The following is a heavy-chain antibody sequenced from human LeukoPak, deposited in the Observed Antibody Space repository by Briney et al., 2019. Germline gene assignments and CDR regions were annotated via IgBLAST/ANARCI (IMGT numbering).Heavy chain of an antibody. CDR3: AKDLHARQGKGLDY. V-gene: IGHV3-9*01. CDR1: GFTFDDYA. D-gene: IGHD2-2*01. Sequence: PGGSLRLSCAASGFTFDDYAMHWVRQAPGKGLEWVSGISWNSGSIGYADSMKGRFTISRDNAKNSLYLQMNSLRAEDTALYYCAKDLHARQGKGLDYWGQGTLVTVSS. CDR2: ISWNSGSI. J-gene: IGHJ4*02.